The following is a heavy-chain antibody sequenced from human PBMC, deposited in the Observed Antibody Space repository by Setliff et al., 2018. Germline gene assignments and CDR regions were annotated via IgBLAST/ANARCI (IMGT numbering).Heavy chain of an antibody. J-gene: IGHJ4*02. D-gene: IGHD3-10*01. CDR2: INEGGGEK. V-gene: IGHV3-7*01. CDR1: GITFSSHW. Sequence: GGSLRLSCGVSGITFSSHWMNWVRQAPGKGLEWVANINEGGGEKYYVDSVKGLFTISRDNAKKSLDLQMNSLRVDDTAVYYCARPGRSNYWDSFDYWGQGILVTVSS. CDR3: ARPGRSNYWDSFDY.